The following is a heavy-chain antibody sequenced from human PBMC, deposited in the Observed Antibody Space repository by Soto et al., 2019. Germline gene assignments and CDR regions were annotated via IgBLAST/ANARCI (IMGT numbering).Heavy chain of an antibody. J-gene: IGHJ3*02. Sequence: PGGSLRLSCAASGFTFSSYSMNWVRQAPGKGLEWVSSISSSSSYIYYADSVKGRFTISRDNAKNSLYLQMNSLRAEDTAVYYCARSQSNMVRGVIIAFDIWGQGTMVTVSS. V-gene: IGHV3-21*01. D-gene: IGHD3-10*01. CDR2: ISSSSSYI. CDR3: ARSQSNMVRGVIIAFDI. CDR1: GFTFSSYS.